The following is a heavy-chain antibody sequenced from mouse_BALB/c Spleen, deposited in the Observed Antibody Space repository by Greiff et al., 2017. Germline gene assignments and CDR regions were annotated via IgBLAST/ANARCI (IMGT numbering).Heavy chain of an antibody. CDR2: ILPGSGST. Sequence: VMLVESGAELMKPGASVKISCKATGYTFSSYWIEWVKQRPGHGLEWIGEILPGSGSTNYNEKFKGKATFTADTSSNTAYMQLSSLTSEDSAVYYCARDYGNSFYAMDYWGQGTSVTVSS. CDR3: ARDYGNSFYAMDY. V-gene: IGHV1-9*01. D-gene: IGHD2-1*01. CDR1: GYTFSSYW. J-gene: IGHJ4*01.